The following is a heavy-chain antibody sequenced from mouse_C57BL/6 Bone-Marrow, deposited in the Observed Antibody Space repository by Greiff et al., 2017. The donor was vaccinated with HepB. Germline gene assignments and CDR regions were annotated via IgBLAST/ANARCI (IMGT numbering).Heavy chain of an antibody. CDR1: GYTFTSYW. CDR2: IDPSDSYT. CDR3: ASHYYGSSPYYYAMDY. Sequence: VQLQQPGAELVMPGASVKLSCKASGYTFTSYWMHWVKQRPGQGLEWIGEIDPSDSYTNYNQKFKGKSTLTVDKSSSTAYMQLSSLTSEDSAVYYCASHYYGSSPYYYAMDYWGQGTSVPVSS. V-gene: IGHV1-69*01. J-gene: IGHJ4*01. D-gene: IGHD1-1*01.